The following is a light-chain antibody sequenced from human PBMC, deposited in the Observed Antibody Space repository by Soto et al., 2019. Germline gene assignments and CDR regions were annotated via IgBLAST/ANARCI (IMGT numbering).Light chain of an antibody. CDR3: QQCGSSPIT. Sequence: EIVLTQSPATLSLSPGERATLSCRASQSVRSNLAWYQQKPGQAPRLLIYGASSRATGIPDRFSGSGSGTDSTLTICRLEPEDFAVYYCQQCGSSPITFGQGTRLEIK. V-gene: IGKV3-20*01. CDR1: QSVRSN. CDR2: GAS. J-gene: IGKJ5*01.